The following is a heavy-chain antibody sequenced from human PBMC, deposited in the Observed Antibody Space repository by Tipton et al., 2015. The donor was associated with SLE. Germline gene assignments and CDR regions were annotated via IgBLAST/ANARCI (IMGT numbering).Heavy chain of an antibody. CDR1: GGSISSHY. J-gene: IGHJ3*02. Sequence: TLSLTCTVSGGSISSHYWGWIRQPPGKGLEWIGSIYYSGSTYYNPSLKSRVTISVDTSKNQFSLKLSSVTAADTAVYYCARHRREHYTSSSSAFDIWGQGTMVTVSS. CDR2: IYYSGST. V-gene: IGHV4-59*11. D-gene: IGHD6-6*01. CDR3: ARHRREHYTSSSSAFDI.